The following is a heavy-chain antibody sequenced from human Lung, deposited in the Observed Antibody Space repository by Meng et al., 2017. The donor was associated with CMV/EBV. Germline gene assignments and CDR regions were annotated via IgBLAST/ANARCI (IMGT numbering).Heavy chain of an antibody. D-gene: IGHD6-13*01. Sequence: SVKVSCKASGGTFSTYAITWVRQAPGQGLEWMGGIIPVVGTVHYAQRFQGRVTITADKFTSTVYMELSSLKSEDTAIYYCAKDSRSSSWYLLAAYYYGSDVWGQGXTVTVSS. CDR2: IIPVVGTV. J-gene: IGHJ6*02. CDR3: AKDSRSSSWYLLAAYYYGSDV. CDR1: GGTFSTYA. V-gene: IGHV1-69*06.